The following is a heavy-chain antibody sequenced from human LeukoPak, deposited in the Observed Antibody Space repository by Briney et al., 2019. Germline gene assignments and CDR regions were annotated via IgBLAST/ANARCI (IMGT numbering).Heavy chain of an antibody. V-gene: IGHV3-23*01. J-gene: IGHJ6*02. CDR1: GFTFSNYA. D-gene: IGHD2-15*01. CDR2: LSGSGGST. Sequence: PGVSLRLSCAASGFTFSNYAMSWVRQAPGKGLEWVSTLSGSGGSTHYSDSVKGRFTISRDNSKDTLYLQMNSLRVEDTAIYYCAKVPYCSGISCCGSPYYYYGVDVWGQGTAVTVSS. CDR3: AKVPYCSGISCCGSPYYYYGVDV.